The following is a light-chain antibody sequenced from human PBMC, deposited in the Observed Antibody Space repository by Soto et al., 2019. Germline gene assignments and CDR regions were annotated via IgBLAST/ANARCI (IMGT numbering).Light chain of an antibody. Sequence: QSALTQPASVSGSPGQSITISCTGTNSDVGGYNYVSRYQQHPGKAPKLMIYEVNNRPSGVSNRFSGSKSGNTASLTISGLQAEDEADYYCSSSTITTTLYVFGTGTKVTVL. V-gene: IGLV2-14*01. CDR1: NSDVGGYNY. CDR2: EVN. CDR3: SSSTITTTLYV. J-gene: IGLJ1*01.